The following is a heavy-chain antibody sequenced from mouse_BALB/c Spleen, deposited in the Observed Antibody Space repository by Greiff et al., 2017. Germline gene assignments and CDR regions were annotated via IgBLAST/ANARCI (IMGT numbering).Heavy chain of an antibody. CDR3: AREDDYDVAWFAY. CDR1: GFTFSSYG. Sequence: VQRVESGGGLVEPGGSLKLSCAASGFTFSSYGLSWVCQTPDKRLELVVTINSNGGSTYYPDSVKGRFTISRDNAKNTLYLQMSSLKSEDTAMYYCAREDDYDVAWFAYWGQGTLVTVSA. CDR2: INSNGGST. D-gene: IGHD2-4*01. V-gene: IGHV5-6-3*01. J-gene: IGHJ3*01.